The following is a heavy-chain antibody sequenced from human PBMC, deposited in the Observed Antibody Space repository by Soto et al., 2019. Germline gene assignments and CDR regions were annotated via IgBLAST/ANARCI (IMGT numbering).Heavy chain of an antibody. J-gene: IGHJ4*02. CDR1: GFTFSSYA. D-gene: IGHD4-17*01. Sequence: PGGSLRLSCAASGFTFSSYAMSWVRQAPGKGLEWVSAISGSGGSTYYADSVKGRFTISRDNAKNSLYLQMNSLRAEDTAVYYCARDSTVTNFYRGQGTLVTVSS. CDR2: ISGSGGST. V-gene: IGHV3-23*01. CDR3: ARDSTVTNFY.